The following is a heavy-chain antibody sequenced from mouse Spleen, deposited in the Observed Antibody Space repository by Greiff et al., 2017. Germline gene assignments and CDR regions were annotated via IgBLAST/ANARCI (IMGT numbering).Heavy chain of an antibody. CDR1: GFTFSDYY. Sequence: EVKLVESGGGLVKPGGSLKLSCAASGFTFSDYYMYWVRQTPEKRLEWVATISDGGSYTYYPDSVKGRFTISRDNAKNNLYLQMSSLKSEDTAMYYCARGTTVVAKEFAYWGQGTLVTVSA. J-gene: IGHJ3*01. CDR2: ISDGGSYT. D-gene: IGHD1-1*01. V-gene: IGHV5-4*02. CDR3: ARGTTVVAKEFAY.